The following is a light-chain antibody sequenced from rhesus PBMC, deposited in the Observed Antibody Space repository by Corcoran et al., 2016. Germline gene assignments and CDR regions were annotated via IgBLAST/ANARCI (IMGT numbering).Light chain of an antibody. CDR1: ENVNTY. J-gene: IGKJ4*01. Sequence: DIQMTQSPSSLSASVGDRVTITCRASENVNTYLNWYQQKPGKAPKLLIYKASTLQSGVPSRFSGSVAGLDITFTISSLQPDDVATDYCQHGYGTPLTFGGGTKVEIK. CDR2: KAS. V-gene: IGKV1-74*01. CDR3: QHGYGTPLT.